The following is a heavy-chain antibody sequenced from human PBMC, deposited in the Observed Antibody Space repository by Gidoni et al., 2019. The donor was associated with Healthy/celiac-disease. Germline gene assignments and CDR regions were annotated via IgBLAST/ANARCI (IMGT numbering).Heavy chain of an antibody. D-gene: IGHD6-25*01. CDR2: ISSSSSTI. V-gene: IGHV3-48*01. CDR1: GCTFSSYS. J-gene: IGHJ4*02. CDR3: ARDSSIAAESDY. Sequence: EGQRVESGGGLVQPGGSLRRCWAAQGCTFSSYSMIWVRQAPGRGLEGFSYISSSSSTIYYADSVKGRFTISRDNAKNSLYLQMNSLRAEDTAVYYCARDSSIAAESDYWGQGTLVTVSS.